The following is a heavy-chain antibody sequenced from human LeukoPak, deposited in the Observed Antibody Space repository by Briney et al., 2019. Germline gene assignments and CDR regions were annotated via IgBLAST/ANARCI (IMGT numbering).Heavy chain of an antibody. Sequence: GGSLRLSCAASGFTFSSYGMHWVRQAPGKGLEWVAVISYDGSNKYYADSVKGRFTISRDNSKNALYLQMNSLRAEDTAVYYCAREGSGSYNYWGQGTLVTVSS. J-gene: IGHJ4*02. CDR2: ISYDGSNK. D-gene: IGHD3-10*01. CDR1: GFTFSSYG. CDR3: AREGSGSYNY. V-gene: IGHV3-30*03.